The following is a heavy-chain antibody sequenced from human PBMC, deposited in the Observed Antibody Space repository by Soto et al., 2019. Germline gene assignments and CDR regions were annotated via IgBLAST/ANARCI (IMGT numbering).Heavy chain of an antibody. J-gene: IGHJ2*01. Sequence: QVQLVESGGGVVQPGRSLRLSCAASGFTFSSYAMHWVRQAPGKGLEWVAVISYDGSNKYYADSVKGRFTISRDNSKNTLYLQMKSLRAEDTAVYYCARAPLWGTGMVLWYFELWGRGTLVTVSS. V-gene: IGHV3-30-3*01. CDR2: ISYDGSNK. D-gene: IGHD5-18*01. CDR3: ARAPLWGTGMVLWYFEL. CDR1: GFTFSSYA.